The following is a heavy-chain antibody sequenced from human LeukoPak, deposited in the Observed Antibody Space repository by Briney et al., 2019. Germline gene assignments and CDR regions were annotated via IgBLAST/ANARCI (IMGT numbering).Heavy chain of an antibody. D-gene: IGHD3-16*01. J-gene: IGHJ4*02. CDR3: ARDGELGFFDY. CDR2: IYYSGST. V-gene: IGHV4-59*01. Sequence: SETLSLTCTASGGSISSYYWSWIRQPPGKGLEWIGYIYYSGSTNYNPSLKSRVTISVDTSKNQFSLKLSSVTAADTAVYYCARDGELGFFDYWGLGTLVTVSS. CDR1: GGSISSYY.